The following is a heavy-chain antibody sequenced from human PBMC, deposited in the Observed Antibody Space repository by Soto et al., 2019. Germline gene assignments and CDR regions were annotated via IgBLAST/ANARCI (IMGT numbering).Heavy chain of an antibody. CDR2: INNDGSRT. CDR1: GFTFSNYW. J-gene: IGHJ4*02. CDR3: GTTFEY. V-gene: IGHV3-74*01. D-gene: IGHD1-26*01. Sequence: VQVVESGGALVQPGGSLRLSCAASGFTFSNYWIHWVRQVPGEGLVWVSTINNDGSRTWYADSVRGRIAMSRDNARNLVYLQMNSLRAEDTAVYYCGTTFEYWGQGALVTVSS.